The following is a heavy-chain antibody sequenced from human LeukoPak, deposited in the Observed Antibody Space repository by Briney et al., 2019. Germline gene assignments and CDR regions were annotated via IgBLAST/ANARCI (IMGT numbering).Heavy chain of an antibody. CDR2: IYHSGST. Sequence: SGTLSLTCAVSGGSISSSNWWSWVRQPPGNGLEWIGEIYHSGSTNYNPSLKSRVTISVDKSKNQFSLKLSSVTAADTAVYYCASGRITMVRGVIITGWFDPWGQGTLVTVSS. D-gene: IGHD3-10*01. CDR1: GGSISSSNW. V-gene: IGHV4-4*02. CDR3: ASGRITMVRGVIITGWFDP. J-gene: IGHJ5*02.